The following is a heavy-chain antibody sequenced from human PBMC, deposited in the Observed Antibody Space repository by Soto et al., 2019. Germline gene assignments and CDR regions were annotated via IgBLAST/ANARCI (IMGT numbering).Heavy chain of an antibody. CDR1: GYSFTSYG. V-gene: IGHV1-18*04. J-gene: IGHJ5*02. D-gene: IGHD3-3*01. CDR2: ITVNNGNT. Sequence: GASVKVSCKASGYSFTSYGISWVRQAPGQGLEWMGWITVNNGNTNXAQKFQGRVTMTTDKSTSTAYMELRSLRSDDTAVYYCATSYDSGFDPWGQGTLVTVSS. CDR3: ATSYDSGFDP.